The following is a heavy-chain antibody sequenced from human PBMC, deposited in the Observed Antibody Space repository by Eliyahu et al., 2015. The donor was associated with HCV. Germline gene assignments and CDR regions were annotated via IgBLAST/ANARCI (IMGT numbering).Heavy chain of an antibody. CDR2: ISSSSSYI. D-gene: IGHD3-22*01. Sequence: EVQLVESGGGLVKPGGSLRLSCAASGXTFSXYSMNWVRQAPGKGVEWVSSISSSSSYIYYADSVKGRFTISRDNAKNSLYLQMNSLRAEDTAVYYCARGPYYYDSSGGDWFDPWGQGTLVTVSS. V-gene: IGHV3-21*01. CDR3: ARGPYYYDSSGGDWFDP. J-gene: IGHJ5*02. CDR1: GXTFSXYS.